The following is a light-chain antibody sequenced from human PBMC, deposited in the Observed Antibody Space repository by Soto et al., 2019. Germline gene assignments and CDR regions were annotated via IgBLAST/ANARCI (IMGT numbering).Light chain of an antibody. CDR2: DVS. CDR3: SSHATGSPLI. J-gene: IGLJ2*01. V-gene: IGLV2-14*03. CDR1: SSDVGTYNH. Sequence: QSALTQPASVSGSPGQSTTISCTGTSSDVGTYNHISWYQQHPGKAPKLMIYDVSNRPSGVSNRFSGSKSGTTASLTISGLQAEDEADYYCSSHATGSPLIFGGGTKLTVL.